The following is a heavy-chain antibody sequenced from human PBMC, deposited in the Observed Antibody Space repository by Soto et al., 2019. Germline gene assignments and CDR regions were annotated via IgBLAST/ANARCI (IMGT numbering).Heavy chain of an antibody. V-gene: IGHV4-34*01. Sequence: SETLSLTCAVYGGSFSGYYWSWIRQPPGKGLEWIGEINHSGSTNYNPSLKSRVTISVDTSKNQFSLKLSSVTAADTAVYYCARARMVRGVIVRGYGMDVWGQGTTVTVSS. D-gene: IGHD3-10*01. CDR1: GGSFSGYY. J-gene: IGHJ6*02. CDR2: INHSGST. CDR3: ARARMVRGVIVRGYGMDV.